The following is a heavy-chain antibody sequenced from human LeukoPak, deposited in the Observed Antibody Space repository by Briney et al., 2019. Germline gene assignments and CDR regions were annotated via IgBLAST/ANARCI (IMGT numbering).Heavy chain of an antibody. CDR1: GFAFSSYS. J-gene: IGHJ6*03. V-gene: IGHV3-21*01. D-gene: IGHD1-26*01. CDR3: ARDFSDKAHYYYYMDV. Sequence: PGGSLRLSCAASGFAFSSYSMNWVRQAPGKGLEWVSSISSSSSYIYYADSVKGRFTISRDNAKNSLYLQMNSLRAEDTAVYYCARDFSDKAHYYYYMDVWGKGTTVTVSS. CDR2: ISSSSSYI.